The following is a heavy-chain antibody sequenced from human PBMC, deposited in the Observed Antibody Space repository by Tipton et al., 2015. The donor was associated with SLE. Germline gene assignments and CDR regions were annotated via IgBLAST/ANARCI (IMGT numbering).Heavy chain of an antibody. CDR2: INNTGST. J-gene: IGHJ5*02. V-gene: IGHV4-59*01. Sequence: TLSLTGTVSDGSIDRYFWNWIRQPPGKGLEWIGYINNTGSTNYNPSLKSRVTISADTSKNQFSLKVSSVTAADSAVYYCANDYGGSRGYDNCFDPWGQGILVTVSS. CDR3: ANDYGGSRGYDNCFDP. CDR1: DGSIDRYF. D-gene: IGHD5-12*01.